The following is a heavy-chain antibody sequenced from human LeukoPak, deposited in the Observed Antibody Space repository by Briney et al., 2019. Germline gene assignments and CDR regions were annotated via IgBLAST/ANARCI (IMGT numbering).Heavy chain of an antibody. J-gene: IGHJ4*02. D-gene: IGHD5-18*01. CDR2: ISYDGSNK. CDR1: GFTFSSYG. CDR3: ARDSYGYDY. V-gene: IGHV3-30*03. Sequence: GGSLRLSCAASGFTFSSYGMHWVRQAPGKGLEWVAVISYDGSNKYYADSVKGRFTISRDNSKNTLYLQMNSLRAEDTAVYYCARDSYGYDYWGQGALVTVSS.